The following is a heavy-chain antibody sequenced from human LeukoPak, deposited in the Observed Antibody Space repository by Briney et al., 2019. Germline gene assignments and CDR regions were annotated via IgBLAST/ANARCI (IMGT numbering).Heavy chain of an antibody. V-gene: IGHV1-69*06. J-gene: IGHJ5*02. CDR1: GGTFSSYA. CDR3: ARTDDYGDYAGYNWFDP. Sequence: SVKVSCKASGGTFSSYAISWVRQAPGQGLEWMGGIIPIFGTANYAQKFQGRVTITADKSTSTAYMGLSSLRSEDTAVYYCARTDDYGDYAGYNWFDPWGQGTLVTVSS. D-gene: IGHD4-17*01. CDR2: IIPIFGTA.